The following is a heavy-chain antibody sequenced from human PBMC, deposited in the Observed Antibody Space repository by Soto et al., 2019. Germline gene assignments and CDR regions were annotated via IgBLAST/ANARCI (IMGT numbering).Heavy chain of an antibody. Sequence: SLRLSCETSGFSFSVYGMHWVRQAPGKGLEWVAVIWYDASKQFYAASVEGRFTISRDNSKAILYLQMNSLRAEDTAVYYCAAWAEGATEVHWGQGTLVTVSS. D-gene: IGHD2-15*01. CDR1: GFSFSVYG. CDR3: AAWAEGATEVH. J-gene: IGHJ4*02. CDR2: IWYDASKQ. V-gene: IGHV3-33*01.